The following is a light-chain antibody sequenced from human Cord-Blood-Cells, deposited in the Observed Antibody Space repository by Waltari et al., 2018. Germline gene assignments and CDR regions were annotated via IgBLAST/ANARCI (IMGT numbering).Light chain of an antibody. CDR1: SSDVGGYKY. J-gene: IGLJ3*02. V-gene: IGLV2-14*01. Sequence: QSALTQPASVSGSPCQSITISCTGTSSDVGGYKYFPWSQQHPGKAPKLVIYDVSKRPSGVSSRFSGSKSGNTASLTISGLQAEDEADYYCSSYTSSSTWVFGGGTKLTVL. CDR2: DVS. CDR3: SSYTSSSTWV.